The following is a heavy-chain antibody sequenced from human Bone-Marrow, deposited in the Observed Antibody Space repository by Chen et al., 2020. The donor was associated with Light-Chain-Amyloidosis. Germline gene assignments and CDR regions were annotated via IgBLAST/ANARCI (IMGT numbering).Heavy chain of an antibody. CDR1: GGSISSYY. Sequence: QVQLQASGPRLVKPSETQSLTCTVSGGSISSYYWNWIRQFPGQGLQWIGYIYYTGSTYYNPSLKSRVTLSVDTSRNHFSLNLTSVTAADTAVYYCARLAPPSYAMDVWGQGTTVSVSS. CDR2: IYYTGST. J-gene: IGHJ6*02. CDR3: ARLAPPSYAMDV. V-gene: IGHV4-59*08.